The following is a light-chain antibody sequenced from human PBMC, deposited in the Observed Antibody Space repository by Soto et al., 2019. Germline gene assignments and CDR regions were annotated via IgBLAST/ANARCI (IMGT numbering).Light chain of an antibody. J-gene: IGKJ4*01. CDR1: QSVSSN. CDR3: QQYNNWPPLT. Sequence: EIVMTQSPATLSVSPGERATLSCRASQSVSSNLAWYQQKPGQAPRLLSTRATGIPARFSGSGSGTEFTLTISSLQSEDFAVYYCQQYNNWPPLTFGGGTKVEIK. CDR2: S. V-gene: IGKV3-15*01.